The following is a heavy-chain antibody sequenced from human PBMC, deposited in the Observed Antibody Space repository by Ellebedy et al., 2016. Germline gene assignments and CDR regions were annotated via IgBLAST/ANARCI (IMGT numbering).Heavy chain of an antibody. CDR3: ARGGRVGATSRIPYWYFDL. V-gene: IGHV1-18*01. Sequence: ASVKVSCKASGGTFSSYAISWVRQAPGQGLEWMGWISAYNGNTNYAQKLQGRVTMTTDTSTSTAYMELRSLRSDDTAVYYCARGGRVGATSRIPYWYFDLWGRGTLVTVSS. CDR2: ISAYNGNT. CDR1: GGTFSSYA. J-gene: IGHJ2*01. D-gene: IGHD1-26*01.